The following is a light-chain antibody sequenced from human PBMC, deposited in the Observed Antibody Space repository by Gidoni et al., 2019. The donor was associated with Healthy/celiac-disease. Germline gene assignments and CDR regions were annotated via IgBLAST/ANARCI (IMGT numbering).Light chain of an antibody. V-gene: IGKV3-20*01. Sequence: EIVLTQSPGTLSLSPGERATLSCRASQIVRSSYLAWYQLKPGQAPRLLIYGASSRATGIPDRFSGSGSGTDFTLTISRLEPEDFAVYYCQQYGSSPLTFGGGTKVEIK. CDR2: GAS. CDR3: QQYGSSPLT. J-gene: IGKJ4*01. CDR1: QIVRSSY.